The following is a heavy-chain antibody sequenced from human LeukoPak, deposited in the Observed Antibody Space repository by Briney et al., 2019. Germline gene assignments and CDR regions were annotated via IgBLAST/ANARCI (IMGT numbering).Heavy chain of an antibody. J-gene: IGHJ4*02. V-gene: IGHV3-30*18. CDR1: GFTFSSYG. D-gene: IGHD3-9*01. CDR2: ISYDGSNK. Sequence: GGSLRLSCAASGFTFSSYGMHWVRQAPCKGLEWVAVISYDGSNKYYADSVKGRFTISRDNSKNTLYLQMNSLRAEDTAVYYCAKEQGELRYFDWLPDYWGQGTLVTVSS. CDR3: AKEQGELRYFDWLPDY.